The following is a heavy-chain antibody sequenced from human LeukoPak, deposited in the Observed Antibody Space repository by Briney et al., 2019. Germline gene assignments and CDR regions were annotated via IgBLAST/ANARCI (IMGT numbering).Heavy chain of an antibody. D-gene: IGHD3-10*01. Sequence: GRPLRLSCAASGFTFSSYAMHWVRQAPGKGLEWVGVISYDGSNKYYADSVKGRFTISRDNSKNTLYLQMNSLRAEDTAVYYCARDVVLLWFGARSDSFDYWGQGTLVTVSS. CDR3: ARDVVLLWFGARSDSFDY. V-gene: IGHV3-30-3*01. J-gene: IGHJ4*02. CDR2: ISYDGSNK. CDR1: GFTFSSYA.